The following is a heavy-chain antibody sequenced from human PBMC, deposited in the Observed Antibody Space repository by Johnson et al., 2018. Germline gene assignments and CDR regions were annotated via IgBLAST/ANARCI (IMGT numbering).Heavy chain of an antibody. CDR2: IGTAGDT. V-gene: IGHV3-13*01. CDR1: GFTFSSYD. J-gene: IGHJ6*02. CDR3: EMIYYYVSSALSPYVTDV. Sequence: VQLVQSGGELVQPGGSLRLSCAASGFTFSSYDMHWVRQSTEKSLEWVSAIGTAGDTYYPGSVKGRFTISRENAKNSLYLQMNSLRAGDTAVFYCEMIYYYVSSALSPYVTDVWGQGTTVTVSS. D-gene: IGHD3-22*01.